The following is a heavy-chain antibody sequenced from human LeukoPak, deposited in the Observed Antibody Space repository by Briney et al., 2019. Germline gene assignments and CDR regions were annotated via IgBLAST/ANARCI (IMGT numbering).Heavy chain of an antibody. V-gene: IGHV4-4*07. CDR3: ARDRYYYDSSGYYGLGRFDY. D-gene: IGHD3-22*01. Sequence: SETLSLTCTVSGGSISSYYWSWIRQPAGKGLEWIGRIYTSGSTNYNPSLKSRVTMSVDTSKNQFPLKLSSVTAADTAVYYCARDRYYYDSSGYYGLGRFDYWGQGTLVTVSS. CDR1: GGSISSYY. CDR2: IYTSGST. J-gene: IGHJ4*02.